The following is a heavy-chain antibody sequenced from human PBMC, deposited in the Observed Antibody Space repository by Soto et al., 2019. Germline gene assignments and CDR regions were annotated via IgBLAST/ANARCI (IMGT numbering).Heavy chain of an antibody. CDR3: ARATSYCGRTTCYPFDF. D-gene: IGHD2-2*01. CDR2: ISYTRTT. J-gene: IGHJ4*02. CDR1: GGSISSIDYY. Sequence: SETLSLTCTVSGGSISSIDYYWSWVRQAPGKGLEWIGYISYTRTTSYNPSLESRLRMSIDRSRNQFSLQVTSVTAADTAVYYCARATSYCGRTTCYPFDFWGQGALVTVSS. V-gene: IGHV4-30-4*01.